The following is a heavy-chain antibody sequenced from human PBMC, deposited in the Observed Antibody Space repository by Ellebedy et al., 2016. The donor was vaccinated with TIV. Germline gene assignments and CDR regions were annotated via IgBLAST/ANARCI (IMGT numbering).Heavy chain of an antibody. CDR2: INNDGSGK. CDR3: AVFHAA. J-gene: IGHJ5*02. CDR1: GFTFSDYW. V-gene: IGHV3-7*03. Sequence: PGGSLRLSCAASGFTFSDYWMAWVRQAPGKGLEWVASINNDGSGKYYVDSVKGRFTISRDNTKDSLFLQMNSLTAEDTALYYCAVFHAAWGQGTLVTVSS.